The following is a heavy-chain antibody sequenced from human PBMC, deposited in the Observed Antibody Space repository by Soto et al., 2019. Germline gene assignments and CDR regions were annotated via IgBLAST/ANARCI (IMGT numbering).Heavy chain of an antibody. J-gene: IGHJ3*02. Sequence: PGESLKISCKGSGYSFSSYWIAWVRQMPGKGLEWMGIIYPGDSDTRYSPSFQGQVTISADKSIGTAYLQWSSLKASDTAMYYCARQSSTSPMGAFDIWGQGTMVTVSS. V-gene: IGHV5-51*01. CDR3: ARQSSTSPMGAFDI. D-gene: IGHD2-2*01. CDR2: IYPGDSDT. CDR1: GYSFSSYW.